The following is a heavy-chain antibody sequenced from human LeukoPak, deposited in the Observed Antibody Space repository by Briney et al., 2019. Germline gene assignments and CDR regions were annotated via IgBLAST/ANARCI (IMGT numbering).Heavy chain of an antibody. Sequence: ASVKVSCKASGYTFTGYYMHWVRQAPGQGLEWMGWINPNSGGTNYAQKFQGRVTMSRDTSISTAYMELSRLRSDDTAVYYCARGDILTGYDVDYWGQGTLVTVSS. V-gene: IGHV1-2*02. CDR2: INPNSGGT. CDR1: GYTFTGYY. CDR3: ARGDILTGYDVDY. D-gene: IGHD3-9*01. J-gene: IGHJ4*02.